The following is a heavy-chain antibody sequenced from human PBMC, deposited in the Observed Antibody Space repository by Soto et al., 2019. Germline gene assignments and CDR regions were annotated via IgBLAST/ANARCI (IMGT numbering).Heavy chain of an antibody. J-gene: IGHJ5*02. V-gene: IGHV4-59*01. CDR2: IYYSGST. D-gene: IGHD3-22*01. Sequence: SETLSLTCTVSGGSISSYYWSWIRQPPGKGLEWIGYIYYSGSTNYNPSLKSRVTISVDTSKNQFSLKLSSVTAADTAVYYCARDGTYYYDSSGPPGPWFDPWGQGTLVTVSS. CDR3: ARDGTYYYDSSGPPGPWFDP. CDR1: GGSISSYY.